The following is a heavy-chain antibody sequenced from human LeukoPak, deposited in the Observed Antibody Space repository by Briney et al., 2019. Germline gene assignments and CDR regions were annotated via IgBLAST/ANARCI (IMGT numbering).Heavy chain of an antibody. CDR1: GASISSYY. D-gene: IGHD2-21*01. CDR3: AREKLVQIAYFYFDL. V-gene: IGHV4-4*07. CDR2: LYTSEST. Sequence: SETLSLTCTVSGASISSYYWSWIRQPAGKGLEWIGRLYTSESTNYNTSFESRVTMSVDTSKNQLSLTLTSVTAAETAVYYCAREKLVQIAYFYFDLWGRGTLVTVSS. J-gene: IGHJ2*01.